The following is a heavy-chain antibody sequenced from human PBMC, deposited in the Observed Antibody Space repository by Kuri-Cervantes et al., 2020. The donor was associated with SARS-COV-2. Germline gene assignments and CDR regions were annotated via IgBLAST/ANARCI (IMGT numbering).Heavy chain of an antibody. D-gene: IGHD1-26*01. V-gene: IGHV3-48*02. J-gene: IGHJ4*02. CDR3: ARDIGGYFDY. CDR2: ISSSSSTI. CDR1: GFTFSSYS. Sequence: GESLKISCAASGFTFSSYSMNWVRQAPGKGLEWVSYISSSSSTIYYADSVKGRFTISRDNAKNSLYLQMNSLRDEATAVYYCARDIGGYFDYWGQGTLVTVSS.